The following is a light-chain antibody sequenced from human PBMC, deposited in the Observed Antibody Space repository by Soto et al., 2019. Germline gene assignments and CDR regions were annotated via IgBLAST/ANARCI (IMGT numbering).Light chain of an antibody. CDR1: QTVSTY. V-gene: IGKV1-39*02. CDR3: QPYNNWPPIT. CDR2: ATS. Sequence: DIQMNQSPSSLSASVGDTFTITCRTSQTVSTYLNWYQQKPGKAPRLLIYATSSLLSGVPSTFSGSGSGTEFTLTISSLQSEDFAVYYCQPYNNWPPITSAQRTRLEIK. J-gene: IGKJ5*01.